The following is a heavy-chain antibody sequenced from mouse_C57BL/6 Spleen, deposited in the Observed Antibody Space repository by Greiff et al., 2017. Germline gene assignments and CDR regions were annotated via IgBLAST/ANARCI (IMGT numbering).Heavy chain of an antibody. V-gene: IGHV14-4*01. CDR2: IDPENGDT. Sequence: VQLQQSGAELVRPGASVKLSCTASGFNIKDDYMHWVKQRPEQGLEWIGWIDPENGDTEYASQFQGKATITADTSSNTAYLQLSSLTSEDTAVYYCTTGTTVVATDYAMDYWGQGTSGTVSS. CDR1: GFNIKDDY. D-gene: IGHD1-1*01. J-gene: IGHJ4*01. CDR3: TTGTTVVATDYAMDY.